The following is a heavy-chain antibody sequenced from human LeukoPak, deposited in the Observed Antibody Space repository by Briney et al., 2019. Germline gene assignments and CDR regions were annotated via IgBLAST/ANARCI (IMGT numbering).Heavy chain of an antibody. CDR1: GGSFSGYY. CDR2: INHSGST. CDR3: ARVSGFPDY. J-gene: IGHJ4*02. Sequence: SETLSLTCAVYGGSFSGYYWSWIRQPPGKGLEWIGEINHSGSTNYNPSLKSRVTISVDTSKNQFSLKLSSVTAADAAVYYCARVSGFPDYWGQGTLVTVSS. V-gene: IGHV4-34*01. D-gene: IGHD3-10*01.